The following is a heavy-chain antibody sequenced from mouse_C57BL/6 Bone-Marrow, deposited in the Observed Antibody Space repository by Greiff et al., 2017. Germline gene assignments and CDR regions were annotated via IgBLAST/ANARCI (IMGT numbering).Heavy chain of an antibody. D-gene: IGHD2-5*01. CDR1: GYTFTSYW. CDR3: ARPYYSNYWDFDV. V-gene: IGHV1-55*01. Sequence: QVQLQQSGAELVKPGASVKMSCKASGYTFTSYWITWVKQRPGQGLEWIGDIYPGSGSTNYNEKFKSKATLTVDTSSSTAYMQLSSLTSEDSAVYYCARPYYSNYWDFDVWGTGTTVTVSS. CDR2: IYPGSGST. J-gene: IGHJ1*03.